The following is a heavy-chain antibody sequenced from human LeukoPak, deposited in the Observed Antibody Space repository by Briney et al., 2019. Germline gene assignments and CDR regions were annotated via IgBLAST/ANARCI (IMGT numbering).Heavy chain of an antibody. Sequence: SETLSLTCTVSGGSILTYYWSWIRQPPGKGLEWIGYIYSSGSTNYNPSLRGRLTISVDTSRNQFSLRLSSVTAADTAVYYCAKERAGYTNPYYFDYWGQGTLVIVSS. CDR2: IYSSGST. V-gene: IGHV4-4*09. J-gene: IGHJ4*02. CDR1: GGSILTYY. D-gene: IGHD3-16*02. CDR3: AKERAGYTNPYYFDY.